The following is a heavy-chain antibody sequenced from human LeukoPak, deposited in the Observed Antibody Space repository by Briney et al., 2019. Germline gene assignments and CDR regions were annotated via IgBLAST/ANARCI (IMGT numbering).Heavy chain of an antibody. CDR1: GFTFDDYA. D-gene: IGHD4-17*01. CDR3: AKDMSRGTYAAYYFDF. J-gene: IGHJ4*02. Sequence: GGSLRLSCAASGFTFDDYAMHWVRQAPGSNLEWVSFISWDGGTSYYADSVKGRFTISRDNSKNSLYLQMNSLRPEDTALYYCAKDMSRGTYAAYYFDFWGRGTLVTVSS. V-gene: IGHV3-43D*03. CDR2: ISWDGGTS.